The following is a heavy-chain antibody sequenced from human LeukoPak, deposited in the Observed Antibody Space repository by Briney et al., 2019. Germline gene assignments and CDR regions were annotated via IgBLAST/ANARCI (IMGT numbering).Heavy chain of an antibody. D-gene: IGHD3-16*02. CDR3: ATIPIRLGELSFPPSFDY. Sequence: ASVKVSCKASGYTFTAYHMHWVRQARGQGLEWMGRINPNSGGTNYAQKFQGRVTMTEDTSTDTAYMELSSLRSEDTAVYYCATIPIRLGELSFPPSFDYWGQGTLVTVSS. V-gene: IGHV1-2*06. J-gene: IGHJ4*02. CDR2: INPNSGGT. CDR1: GYTFTAYH.